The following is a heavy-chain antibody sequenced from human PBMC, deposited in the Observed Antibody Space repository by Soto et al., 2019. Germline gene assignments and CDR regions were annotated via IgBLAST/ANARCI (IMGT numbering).Heavy chain of an antibody. V-gene: IGHV6-1*01. D-gene: IGHD6-19*01. Sequence: SQTLSLTCAISGDSVSSNTAAWNWIRSSPSRGLEWLGRTYYRSNWRHDYAVSVKSRTTVNPDTSKNHFSLQLNSVTPDDTAVYYCARGVAGSGFDLWGQRTLVTVSS. J-gene: IGHJ4*02. CDR1: GDSVSSNTAA. CDR2: TYYRSNWRH. CDR3: ARGVAGSGFDL.